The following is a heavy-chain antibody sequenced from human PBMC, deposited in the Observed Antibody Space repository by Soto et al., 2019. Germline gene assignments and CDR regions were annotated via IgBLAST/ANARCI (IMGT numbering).Heavy chain of an antibody. CDR2: INPNSGDT. D-gene: IGHD1-26*01. CDR3: AKGGAIVAAGTRVYIYNAMDV. V-gene: IGHV1-2*02. CDR1: GYTFTGYY. Sequence: GSSLQVSCKASGYTFTGYYVHWVRQAPGQGLEWMGWINPNSGDTYLAQRFQGRVTMNRDTSIGTAYTELRGLTSDDTAEYYCAKGGAIVAAGTRVYIYNAMDVWGQGTTVTV. J-gene: IGHJ6*02.